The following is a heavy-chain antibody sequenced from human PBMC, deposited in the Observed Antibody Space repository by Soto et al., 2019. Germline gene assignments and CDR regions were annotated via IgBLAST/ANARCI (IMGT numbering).Heavy chain of an antibody. CDR2: ISAYNGNT. CDR3: ESLMVYARNHWFDP. CDR1: GYTFPSYG. J-gene: IGHJ5*02. D-gene: IGHD2-8*01. V-gene: IGHV1-18*01. Sequence: ASVKVSCKASGYTFPSYGISWVRQALGQGLEWMGWISAYNGNTNYAQKLQGRVTMTTDTSTSTAYMELRSLRSDGTAVYYCESLMVYARNHWFDPWGQGTLVPVSS.